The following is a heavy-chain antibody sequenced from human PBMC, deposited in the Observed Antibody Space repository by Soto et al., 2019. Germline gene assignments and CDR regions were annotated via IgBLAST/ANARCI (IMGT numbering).Heavy chain of an antibody. Sequence: QLQLQESGPGLVKPSETLSLTCTVSGGSISSSSYYWGWIRQPPGKGLEWIGSIYYSGSTYYNPSLKSRVTISVDTSKNQFSLKLSSVTAADTAVYYCARQRLWFGESYYGMDVWGQGTTVTVSS. J-gene: IGHJ6*02. CDR3: ARQRLWFGESYYGMDV. CDR2: IYYSGST. V-gene: IGHV4-39*01. D-gene: IGHD3-10*01. CDR1: GGSISSSSYY.